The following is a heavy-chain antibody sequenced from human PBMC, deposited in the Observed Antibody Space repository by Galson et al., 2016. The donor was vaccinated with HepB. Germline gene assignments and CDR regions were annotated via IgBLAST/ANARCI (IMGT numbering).Heavy chain of an antibody. J-gene: IGHJ4*02. CDR3: ARDSFDILTGYYSRFFDC. D-gene: IGHD3-9*01. Sequence: SLRLSCAASGFTFTSYTLHWVRQAPGKGPEWVAVISYDGSNIYYADSVKGRFTISRDNSKNTLYLQMNSLRAEDTAVYYCARDSFDILTGYYSRFFDCWGLGTLVTASS. CDR2: ISYDGSNI. V-gene: IGHV3-30*04. CDR1: GFTFTSYT.